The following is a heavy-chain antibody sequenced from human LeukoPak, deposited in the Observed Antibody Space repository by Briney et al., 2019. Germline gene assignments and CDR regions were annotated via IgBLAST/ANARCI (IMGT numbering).Heavy chain of an antibody. CDR1: GYTFTSYD. J-gene: IGHJ4*02. D-gene: IGHD6-19*01. CDR3: ARDFYSSGWSYFDY. V-gene: IGHV1-8*01. CDR2: MNPNSGNT. Sequence: ASVKVSCKASGYTFTSYDINWVRQATGQGLEWMGWMNPNSGNTGYAQKFQGRVTVTRNTSISTAYMELSSLRSEDTAVYYCARDFYSSGWSYFDYWGQGTLDTVSS.